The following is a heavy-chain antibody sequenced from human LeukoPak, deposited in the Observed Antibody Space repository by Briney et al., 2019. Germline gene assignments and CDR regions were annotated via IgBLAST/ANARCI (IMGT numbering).Heavy chain of an antibody. J-gene: IGHJ4*02. Sequence: GASVKVSCKTSGYTFTTYHINWVRQATGRGLEWLGWVNPYSGDRGYAQKFQGRLSITSDTSISTAYMELGSLRSDDTAVYFCARTTSLTASGYDYWGQGTLVTVSS. CDR1: GYTFTTYH. D-gene: IGHD4-17*01. V-gene: IGHV1-8*03. CDR3: ARTTSLTASGYDY. CDR2: VNPYSGDR.